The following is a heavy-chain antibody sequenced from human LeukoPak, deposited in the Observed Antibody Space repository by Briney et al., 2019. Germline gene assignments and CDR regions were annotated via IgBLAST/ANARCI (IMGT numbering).Heavy chain of an antibody. CDR1: GGSISGYS. J-gene: IGHJ4*02. Sequence: SETLSLTCTVSGGSISGYSWSWIRQPPGKGLEWIGHIITSGSTNYNPSLRSRPTMSVDTSKNQFSLKLTSVTAADTAVYYCARGSREMATVFDYWGQGTLVTVSS. CDR3: ARGSREMATVFDY. D-gene: IGHD5-24*01. V-gene: IGHV4-4*07. CDR2: IITSGST.